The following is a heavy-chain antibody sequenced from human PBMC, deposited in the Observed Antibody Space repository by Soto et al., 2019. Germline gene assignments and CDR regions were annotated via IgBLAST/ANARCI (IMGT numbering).Heavy chain of an antibody. CDR2: IWYDGSNK. CDR3: ARDPTIANGSGSYYDAFDI. J-gene: IGHJ3*02. CDR1: GFTFSSYG. D-gene: IGHD3-10*01. Sequence: GGSLRLSCAASGFTFSSYGMHWVRQAPGKGLEWVAVIWYDGSNKYYADSVKGRFTISRDNSKNTLYLQMNSLRAEDTAVYYCARDPTIANGSGSYYDAFDIWGQGTMVTVSS. V-gene: IGHV3-33*01.